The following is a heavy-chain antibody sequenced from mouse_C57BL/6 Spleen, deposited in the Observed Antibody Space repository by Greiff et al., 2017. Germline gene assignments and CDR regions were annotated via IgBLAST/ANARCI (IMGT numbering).Heavy chain of an antibody. J-gene: IGHJ4*01. CDR3: ARTFYYGSSLYYAMDY. D-gene: IGHD1-1*01. CDR2: IHPNSGST. Sequence: QVQLQQPGAELVKPGASVKLSCKASGYTFTSYWMHWVKQRPGQGLEWIGMIHPNSGSTNYNEKFKSKATLTVAKSSSTAYMQLSSLTSEDSAVYYCARTFYYGSSLYYAMDYWGQGTSVTVSS. V-gene: IGHV1-64*01. CDR1: GYTFTSYW.